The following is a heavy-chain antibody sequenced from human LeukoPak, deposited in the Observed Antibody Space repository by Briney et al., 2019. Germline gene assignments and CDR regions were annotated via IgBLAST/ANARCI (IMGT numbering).Heavy chain of an antibody. CDR3: ARHGGTLDYFDY. CDR1: GGSISTYY. Sequence: SETLSLTCNVSGGSISTYYWSWIRRPPGKGLEWIGYISDGGVTSYNPSLKGRVTISVDSPKNRFSLRLTSLTAVDTALYYCARHGGTLDYFDYWGPGSLVTVSS. V-gene: IGHV4-59*08. J-gene: IGHJ4*02. CDR2: ISDGGVT. D-gene: IGHD1-26*01.